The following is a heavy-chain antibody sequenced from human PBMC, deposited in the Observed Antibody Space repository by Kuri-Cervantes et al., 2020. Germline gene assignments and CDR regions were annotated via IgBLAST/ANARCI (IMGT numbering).Heavy chain of an antibody. D-gene: IGHD3-22*01. Sequence: GESLKISCAASGFTFSSYAMHWVRQAPGKGLEWVAVISYDGSNKYYADSVKGRFTISRDNSKNTLYLQMNSLRAEDTAVYYCARDGYDSSGYYFDYWGQGTLVTVSS. CDR2: ISYDGSNK. CDR3: ARDGYDSSGYYFDY. V-gene: IGHV3-30-3*01. CDR1: GFTFSSYA. J-gene: IGHJ4*02.